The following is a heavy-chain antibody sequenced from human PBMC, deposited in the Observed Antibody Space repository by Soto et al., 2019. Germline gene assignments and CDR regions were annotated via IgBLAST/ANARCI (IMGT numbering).Heavy chain of an antibody. Sequence: EVQLVESGGGLAQPGGSLRLSCAASGFNFSIYWMHWVRQAPGKGLVWVARINSDGSHTDYADSVKGRFTISRDNANNILYLKINSLGAEDTAVFYCARGGAYGDYRSDYWGQGTLVTVSS. CDR1: GFNFSIYW. D-gene: IGHD4-17*01. CDR2: INSDGSHT. CDR3: ARGGAYGDYRSDY. V-gene: IGHV3-74*01. J-gene: IGHJ4*02.